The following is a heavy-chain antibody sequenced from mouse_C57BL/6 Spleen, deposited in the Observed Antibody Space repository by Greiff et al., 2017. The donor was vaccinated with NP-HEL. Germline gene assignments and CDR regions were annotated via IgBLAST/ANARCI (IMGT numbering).Heavy chain of an antibody. CDR2: IHPNSGST. D-gene: IGHD2-4*01. Sequence: QVQLQQPGAELVKPGASVKLSCKASGYTFTSYWMHWVKQRPGQGLEWIGMIHPNSGSTNDNEKFKSKATLTVDKSSSTAYMQLSSLTSEDSAVYYCAPSYYDYPFAYWGQGTLVTVSA. CDR1: GYTFTSYW. V-gene: IGHV1-64*01. CDR3: APSYYDYPFAY. J-gene: IGHJ3*01.